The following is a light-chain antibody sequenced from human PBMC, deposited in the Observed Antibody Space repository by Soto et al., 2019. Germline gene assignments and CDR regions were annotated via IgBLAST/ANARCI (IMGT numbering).Light chain of an antibody. CDR1: QSVATSQ. CDR2: GAS. J-gene: IGKJ1*01. V-gene: IGKV3-20*01. Sequence: EIVLTQSPGTLSLSPGERATLFCRASQSVATSQLAWYQQKPGQAPRLLIGASSRATGVPDRFIASGSGSDFTLTIGRLEPEDFAVYYFQQFASSPRTFVRGTTVEIK. CDR3: QQFASSPRT.